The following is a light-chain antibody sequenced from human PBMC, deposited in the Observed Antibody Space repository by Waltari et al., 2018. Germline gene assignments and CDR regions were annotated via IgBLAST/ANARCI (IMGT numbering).Light chain of an antibody. CDR3: SSYAGSNNYWV. CDR1: SRDVGGAHY. J-gene: IGLJ3*02. CDR2: EVT. V-gene: IGLV2-8*01. Sequence: QSALPQPPSASGSPGQSVTISCTGNSRDVGGAHYISWYQQYPGRAPNLSIYEVTKRLSGVPDRVSGSKSGNTASLTVAGLQADDEADYYCSSYAGSNNYWVFGGGTTLTVL.